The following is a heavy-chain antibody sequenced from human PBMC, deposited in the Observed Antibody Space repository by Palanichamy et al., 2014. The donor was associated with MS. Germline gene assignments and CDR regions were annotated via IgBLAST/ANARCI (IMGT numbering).Heavy chain of an antibody. CDR3: ACDPFRWSLLDLQY. V-gene: IGHV3-15*01. Sequence: EVQLVESGGGLVKPGESLRLSCAGSGFNFSNAWMKWVRQVPGKGLEWVARIKAKIDGETINYASPVKGRFTISRDDARDTLYLEMDSLKTEDTAVYYCACDPFRWSLLDLQYWGQGTLVTVSS. CDR1: GFNFSNAW. D-gene: IGHD2-2*02. J-gene: IGHJ1*01. CDR2: IKAKIDGETI.